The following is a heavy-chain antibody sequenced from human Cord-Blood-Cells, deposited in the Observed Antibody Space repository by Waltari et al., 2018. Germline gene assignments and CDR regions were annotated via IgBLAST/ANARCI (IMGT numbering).Heavy chain of an antibody. CDR3: ARHLRVVPAAIGWFDP. CDR1: GGSISSSSYY. D-gene: IGHD2-2*02. CDR2: IYYSGST. J-gene: IGHJ5*02. Sequence: QLQLQESGPGLVKPSENLSLTCTVSGGSISSSSYYWGWIRQPPGKGLEWIGSIYYSGSTYYSPSLKSRVTISVDTSENQFSLKLSSVTAADTAVYYCARHLRVVPAAIGWFDPWGQGTLVTVSS. V-gene: IGHV4-39*01.